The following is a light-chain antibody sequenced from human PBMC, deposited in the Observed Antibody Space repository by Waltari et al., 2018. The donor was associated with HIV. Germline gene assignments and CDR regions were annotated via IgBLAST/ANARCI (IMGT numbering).Light chain of an antibody. CDR2: DRN. V-gene: IGLV1-51*01. CDR1: SSNIGTNG. Sequence: QSVLTQPPSVSAAPGQRVTISCSGSSSNIGTNGVSWYQQVPGTAPKLLIYDRNNRFQGIRNRFSASQSGTSATLGISGLHTGDEADYYCGTWDDRLNAGVFGGGTRLTVL. J-gene: IGLJ2*01. CDR3: GTWDDRLNAGV.